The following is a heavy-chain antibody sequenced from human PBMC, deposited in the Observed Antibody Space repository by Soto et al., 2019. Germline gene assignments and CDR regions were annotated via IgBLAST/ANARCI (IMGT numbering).Heavy chain of an antibody. J-gene: IGHJ6*02. CDR2: INPKSGGT. Sequence: QVQLVQSGAEEKKPGASVRVSCKASGYSFTDYHIHWVRQDPGQGLEWLGRINPKSGGTSTAQKVQGWVTMTRDRSISTVYMELTRLRSDDTAVYFCARGHSTDCSNGVCSFFYNHEMDVWGQGTTVTVSS. CDR3: ARGHSTDCSNGVCSFFYNHEMDV. V-gene: IGHV1-2*04. D-gene: IGHD2-8*01. CDR1: GYSFTDYH.